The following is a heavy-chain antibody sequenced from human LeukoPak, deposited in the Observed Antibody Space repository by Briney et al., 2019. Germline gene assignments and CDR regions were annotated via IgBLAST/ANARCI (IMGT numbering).Heavy chain of an antibody. D-gene: IGHD3-22*01. CDR2: IFHSGNT. J-gene: IGHJ4*02. Sequence: SETLSLTCTVSGDSITTPYYWGWIRQSPGKGLEWIGNIFHSGNTYYSPSLKSRVTISIDTSKNQFSLRLNSVTAADTAVYYCARPGESSGYMWFYWGQGTLVTVSS. V-gene: IGHV4-38-2*02. CDR1: GDSITTPYY. CDR3: ARPGESSGYMWFY.